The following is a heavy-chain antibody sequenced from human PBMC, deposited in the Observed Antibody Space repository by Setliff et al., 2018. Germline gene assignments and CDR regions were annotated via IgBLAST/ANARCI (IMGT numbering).Heavy chain of an antibody. J-gene: IGHJ6*02. CDR1: GYTFTSYG. CDR3: ARDAGWNYALYYYYGMDV. CDR2: ISAYNGNT. V-gene: IGHV1-18*01. Sequence: ASVKVSCKASGYTFTSYGISWVRQAPGQGLEWMGWISAYNGNTNYAQKLQGRVTMTTDTSTSTAYMELRSLRSDDTAVYYCARDAGWNYALYYYYGMDVWGQGTLVTVSS. D-gene: IGHD1-7*01.